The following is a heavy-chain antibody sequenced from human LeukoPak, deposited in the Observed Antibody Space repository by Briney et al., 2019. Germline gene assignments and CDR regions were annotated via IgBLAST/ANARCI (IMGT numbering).Heavy chain of an antibody. J-gene: IGHJ5*02. Sequence: PGRSLRLSCAASGFTFSSYGIHWVRQAPGKGLEWVAVIWYDGSNKLYADSVKGRFTISRDNSKNTVYLQVNSLRAEDTAVYYCARGLGPLKNWFDPWGQGTLVTVSS. CDR1: GFTFSSYG. CDR3: ARGLGPLKNWFDP. V-gene: IGHV3-33*01. CDR2: IWYDGSNK.